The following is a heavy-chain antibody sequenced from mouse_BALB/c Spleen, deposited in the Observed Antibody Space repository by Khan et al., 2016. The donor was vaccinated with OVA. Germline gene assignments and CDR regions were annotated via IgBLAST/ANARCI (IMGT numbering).Heavy chain of an antibody. D-gene: IGHD2-10*02. Sequence: QVQLQQPGAELVRPGASVKLSCKASGYTFTSFWMNWVTERPGQGLEWIGMIDPSDSETHYNQMFKDKATLTVDKSSSTAYLQLSGLTSEDCAVYYCARGGYGTSFAYWGQGTLVTVSA. J-gene: IGHJ3*01. CDR1: GYTFTSFW. V-gene: IGHV1-61*01. CDR2: IDPSDSET. CDR3: ARGGYGTSFAY.